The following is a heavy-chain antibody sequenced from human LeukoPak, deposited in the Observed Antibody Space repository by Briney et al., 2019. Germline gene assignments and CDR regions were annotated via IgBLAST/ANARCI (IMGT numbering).Heavy chain of an antibody. CDR2: IYTGGST. J-gene: IGHJ4*02. Sequence: SQTLSLTCTVSGGSISSGGYYWTWIRQPAGKGLEWIGRIYTGGSTNYNPSLKSRVTMSIDTSKSQFSLKFTSVTAADTAVYYCARIMVVPAAISHFDYWGQGILVTVSS. CDR3: ARIMVVPAAISHFDY. CDR1: GGSISSGGYY. V-gene: IGHV4-61*02. D-gene: IGHD2-2*02.